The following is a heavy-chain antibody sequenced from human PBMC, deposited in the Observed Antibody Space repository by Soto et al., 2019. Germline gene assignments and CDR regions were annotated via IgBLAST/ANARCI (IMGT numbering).Heavy chain of an antibody. CDR1: GITISNYP. J-gene: IGHJ4*02. V-gene: IGHV3-23*04. CDR2: ISGSGDTT. CDR3: VKDDGGYPSTAPH. Sequence: DVRLVESGGGLVQPGGSLRLSCAASGITISNYPMSWVRQAPGKGLDWVSGISGSGDTTYYADSAKGRFTISKDISKNSLLLQLDSLRVEDSALYFCVKDDGGYPSTAPHWGQGTLVTVSP. D-gene: IGHD4-17*01.